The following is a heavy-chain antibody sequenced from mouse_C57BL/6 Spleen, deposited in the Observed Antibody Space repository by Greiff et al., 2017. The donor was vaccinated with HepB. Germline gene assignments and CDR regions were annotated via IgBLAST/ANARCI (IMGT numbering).Heavy chain of an antibody. D-gene: IGHD2-4*01. V-gene: IGHV5-9-1*02. CDR2: ISSGGDYI. CDR1: GFTFSSYA. J-gene: IGHJ4*01. Sequence: EVKLMESGEGLVKPGGSLKLSCAASGFTFSSYAMSWVRQTPEKRLEWVAYISSGGDYIYYADTVKGRFTISRDNARNTLYLQMSSLKSEDTAMYYCTRDRDYDYDGGYAMDYWGQGTSVTVSS. CDR3: TRDRDYDYDGGYAMDY.